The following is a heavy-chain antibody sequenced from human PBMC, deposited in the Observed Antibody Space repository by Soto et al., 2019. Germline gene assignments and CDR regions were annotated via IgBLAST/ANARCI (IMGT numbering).Heavy chain of an antibody. CDR1: GFSLSSSGVG. J-gene: IGHJ4*02. CDR2: IHWNDDN. Sequence: QITLKESGPTLVKPTQTLTLTCTFSGFSLSSSGVGVGCVRQPPGKALEWLAVIHWNDDNHYTSSLKTRLTVTKDITKNQVVFTMTNMDPVDTGTYYCIHRRVNGGMDHWGPGILVTVSS. CDR3: IHRRVNGGMDH. V-gene: IGHV2-5*01.